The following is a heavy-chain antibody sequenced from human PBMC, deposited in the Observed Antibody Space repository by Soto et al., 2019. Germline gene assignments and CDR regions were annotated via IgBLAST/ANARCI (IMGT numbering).Heavy chain of an antibody. J-gene: IGHJ4*02. CDR3: ARALSSNYHFDY. V-gene: IGHV3-74*01. D-gene: IGHD4-4*01. Sequence: PGGSLRLSCAASGFTFSSSWMHWVRQAPGKGLVWVSRINSDGSSTTYADSVKGRFTISRDNAKNTLYLQMNGLRAEDTAVYHCARALSSNYHFDYWAREPWSPSPQ. CDR1: GFTFSSSW. CDR2: INSDGSST.